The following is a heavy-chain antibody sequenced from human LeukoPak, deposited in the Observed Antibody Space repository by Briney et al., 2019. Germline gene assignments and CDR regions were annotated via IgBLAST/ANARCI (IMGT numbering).Heavy chain of an antibody. CDR3: ARDDVGDPKGSDP. Sequence: SETLSLTCTVSDGSISSSSYYWGWIRQPPGKGLEWIGSIYYSGSTYYNPSLKSRVTISVDTSKNQFSLKLSSVTAADTAVYYCARDDVGDPKGSDPWGQGTLVTVSS. J-gene: IGHJ5*02. D-gene: IGHD4-17*01. CDR1: DGSISSSSYY. CDR2: IYYSGST. V-gene: IGHV4-39*07.